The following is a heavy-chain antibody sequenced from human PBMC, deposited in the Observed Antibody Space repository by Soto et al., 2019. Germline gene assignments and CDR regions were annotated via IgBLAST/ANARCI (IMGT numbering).Heavy chain of an antibody. D-gene: IGHD3-22*01. J-gene: IGHJ4*02. V-gene: IGHV3-30*03. Sequence: QVQLVESGGGVVQPGRSLRLSCATSGFTFSTYGMHWVRQAPGKGLEWVAIISDDGTNKYYDASVKGRFTISRDNSKNMLYVEMNSLRIDNTAVYYCARDFYDNSGPTLLLESWGQGTLVTVSS. CDR3: ARDFYDNSGPTLLLES. CDR2: ISDDGTNK. CDR1: GFTFSTYG.